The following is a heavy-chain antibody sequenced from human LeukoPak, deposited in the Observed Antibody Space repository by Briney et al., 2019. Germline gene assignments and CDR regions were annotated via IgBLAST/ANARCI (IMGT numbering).Heavy chain of an antibody. D-gene: IGHD2-2*01. CDR2: MNPNSGNT. J-gene: IGHJ3*01. V-gene: IGHV1-8*02. Sequence: ASVKVSCKASGYTFTGYYMHWVRQATGQGLEWMGWMNPNSGNTGPAQKVQGRLTMTRNSSISTAYMELSSLRSEDTAVYYCARALDLGYCTSTSCSDAFDLWGQGTMVTVSS. CDR3: ARALDLGYCTSTSCSDAFDL. CDR1: GYTFTGYY.